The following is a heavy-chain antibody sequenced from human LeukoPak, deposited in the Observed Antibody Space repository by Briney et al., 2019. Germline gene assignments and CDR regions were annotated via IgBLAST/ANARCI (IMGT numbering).Heavy chain of an antibody. D-gene: IGHD3-3*01. J-gene: IGHJ3*02. CDR1: GYTFTGYY. CDR3: ARGPRITIFGVVMANDAFDI. Sequence: VASVKVSCKASGYTFTGYYMHWVRQAPGQGLEWMGWINPKRGDTNYAQKFQGRVTMTRDTSIGTAYMELSRLRFDDTVVYYCARGPRITIFGVVMANDAFDIWGQGTMVTVSS. CDR2: INPKRGDT. V-gene: IGHV1-2*02.